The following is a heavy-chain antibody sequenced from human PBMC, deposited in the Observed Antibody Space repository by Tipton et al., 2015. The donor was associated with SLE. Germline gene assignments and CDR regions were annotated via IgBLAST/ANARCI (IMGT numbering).Heavy chain of an antibody. Sequence: SLRLSCAASGFSFSSYGMDWVRQAPGKGLEWVAFIQFDGSNKYYADSVKGQFTISRDNSKTTLYLQMNSLRAEDTAVYYCAKDRFPLIFDSSGFSLDAFDIWGQGTMVTVSS. CDR1: GFSFSSYG. V-gene: IGHV3-30*02. CDR3: AKDRFPLIFDSSGFSLDAFDI. J-gene: IGHJ3*02. CDR2: IQFDGSNK. D-gene: IGHD3-22*01.